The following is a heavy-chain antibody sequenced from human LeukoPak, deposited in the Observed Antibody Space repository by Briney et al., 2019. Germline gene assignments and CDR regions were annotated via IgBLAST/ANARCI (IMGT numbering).Heavy chain of an antibody. CDR2: IYYSGST. CDR3: GRTSDSSGYHVYYFDY. J-gene: IGHJ4*02. D-gene: IGHD3-22*01. V-gene: IGHV4-59*01. CDR1: GGSFSGYY. Sequence: SETLSLTCAVYGGSFSGYYWSWIRQPPGKGLEWIGYIYYSGSTNYNPSLKSRVTISVDTSKNQFSLKLSSVTAADTAVYYCGRTSDSSGYHVYYFDYWGQGTLVTVSS.